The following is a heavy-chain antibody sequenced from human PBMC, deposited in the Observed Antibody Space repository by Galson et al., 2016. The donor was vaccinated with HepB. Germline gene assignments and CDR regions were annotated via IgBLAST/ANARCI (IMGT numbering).Heavy chain of an antibody. CDR1: GFTFDDYA. V-gene: IGHV3-9*01. CDR3: AKDIVVAGTRTLDF. CDR2: ITWNSGSK. J-gene: IGHJ4*02. D-gene: IGHD6-19*01. Sequence: SLRLSCAASGFTFDDYAMHWVRQAPGKGLEWVSGITWNSGSKDYADSVKGRFTISRDNAKNSLYLQMNSLRAEDTALYYCAKDIVVAGTRTLDFWGQGTLVTVS.